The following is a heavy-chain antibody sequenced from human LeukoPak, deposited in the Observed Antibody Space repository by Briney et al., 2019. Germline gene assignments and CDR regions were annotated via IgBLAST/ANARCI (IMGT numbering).Heavy chain of an antibody. J-gene: IGHJ1*01. V-gene: IGHV3-43*02. CDR3: ARVGATWYFQH. CDR1: GFIFDNYA. CDR2: ISGDGGST. D-gene: IGHD1-26*01. Sequence: GGSLRLSCAAPGFIFDNYAIHWVRQAPGKGLEWVSLISGDGGSTFYADSVRGRFTISRDNANKSLYLQMNSLRDEDTAVYYCARVGATWYFQHWGQGALVTVSS.